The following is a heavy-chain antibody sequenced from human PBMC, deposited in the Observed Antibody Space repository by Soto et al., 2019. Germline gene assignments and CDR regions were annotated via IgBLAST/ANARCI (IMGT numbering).Heavy chain of an antibody. Sequence: GGSLRLSCAASGFTFSSYAMSWVRQAPGKGLEWVSAISGSGGSTYYADSVKGRFTISRDNSKNTLYLQMNSLRAEDTAVYYCAKDYDFWSGYGMDVWGQGTTVTVSS. V-gene: IGHV3-23*01. CDR2: ISGSGGST. CDR3: AKDYDFWSGYGMDV. D-gene: IGHD3-3*01. CDR1: GFTFSSYA. J-gene: IGHJ6*02.